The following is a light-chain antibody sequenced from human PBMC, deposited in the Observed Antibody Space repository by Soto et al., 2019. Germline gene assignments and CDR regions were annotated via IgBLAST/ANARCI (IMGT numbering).Light chain of an antibody. V-gene: IGLV1-51*02. Sequence: QSVLTQPPSVSAAPGQKVTISCSGSSSNIGNNYVSWYQQLPGTAPKLLIYENNKRPSGIPDRFSGSKSGTSATLGITGLQTGDEADYYCGTWDSSLSTFVFGTGTKVTDL. CDR2: ENN. J-gene: IGLJ1*01. CDR1: SSNIGNNY. CDR3: GTWDSSLSTFV.